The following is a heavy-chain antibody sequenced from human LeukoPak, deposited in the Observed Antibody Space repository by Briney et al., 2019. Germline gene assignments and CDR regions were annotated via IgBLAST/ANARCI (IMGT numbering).Heavy chain of an antibody. J-gene: IGHJ6*03. Sequence: SETLSLTCAVYGGSFSGYYWSWIRQPPGKGLEWIGEINHSGSTNYNPSLKSRVTISVDTSKNQFSLKLSSVTAADTAVYYCARDRITMVRGVIRHYYYMDVWGKGTTVTISS. V-gene: IGHV4-34*01. CDR3: ARDRITMVRGVIRHYYYMDV. D-gene: IGHD3-10*01. CDR1: GGSFSGYY. CDR2: INHSGST.